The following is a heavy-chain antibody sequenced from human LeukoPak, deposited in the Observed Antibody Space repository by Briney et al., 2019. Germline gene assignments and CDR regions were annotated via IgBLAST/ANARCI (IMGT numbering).Heavy chain of an antibody. D-gene: IGHD1-1*01. V-gene: IGHV1-2*02. CDR2: INPNSGGT. CDR1: GYIFTGYY. J-gene: IGHJ4*02. CDR3: ASQQVQWRESYYFDD. Sequence: ASVKVSCKASGYIFTGYYMHWVRQAPGQGLEWMGWINPNSGGTKYAQKFQGRVTTTRDTSISTAYMELSRLGSDDTALYYCASQQVQWRESYYFDDWGQGTLVTVSS.